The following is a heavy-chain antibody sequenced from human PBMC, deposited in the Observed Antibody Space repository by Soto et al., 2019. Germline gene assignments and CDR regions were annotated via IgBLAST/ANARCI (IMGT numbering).Heavy chain of an antibody. V-gene: IGHV4-34*01. J-gene: IGHJ4*02. Sequence: SETLSLTCAVYGGSFSGYYWSWVRQPPGKGLEWIGEINRGGSTNYSPSLKSRVTISVDTSKNQFSLKLNSVAAADTAVYYCARGFGSGSYFHYWGQGTLVTVSS. CDR2: INRGGST. D-gene: IGHD3-10*01. CDR1: GGSFSGYY. CDR3: ARGFGSGSYFHY.